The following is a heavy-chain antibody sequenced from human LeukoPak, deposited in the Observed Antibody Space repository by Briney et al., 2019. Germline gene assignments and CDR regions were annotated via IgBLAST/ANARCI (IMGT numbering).Heavy chain of an antibody. CDR1: GYTFTNFD. V-gene: IGHV1-8*03. D-gene: IGHD6-25*01. CDR3: ARAPIPFYYDSSAYYSDY. Sequence: GASVKVSCKTSGYTFTNFDINWVRQATGQGLEWLGWMNPYTGKTGYAQKFQGRVTFTGDTSIRTAYMEVSSLTSEDTAIYYCARAPIPFYYDSSAYYSDYWGQGTPVTVSS. J-gene: IGHJ4*02. CDR2: MNPYTGKT.